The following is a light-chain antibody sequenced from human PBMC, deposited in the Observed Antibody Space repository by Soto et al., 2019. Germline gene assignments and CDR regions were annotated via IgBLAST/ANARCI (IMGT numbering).Light chain of an antibody. Sequence: QSVLTQPASVSGSPGQSITISCTGTSSDDGGYNYVSWYQQHPGKAPKLMIYNVSNRPSGVSNRFSGSKSGNTASLTISGLKAEDEAHYYCSSYTSSSNLNVVFGGGTKVTVL. J-gene: IGLJ2*01. CDR2: NVS. CDR3: SSYTSSSNLNVV. V-gene: IGLV2-14*01. CDR1: SSDDGGYNY.